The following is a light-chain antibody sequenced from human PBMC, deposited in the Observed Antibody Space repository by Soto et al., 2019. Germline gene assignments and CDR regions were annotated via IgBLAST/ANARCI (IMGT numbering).Light chain of an antibody. CDR2: AAS. J-gene: IGKJ5*01. V-gene: IGKV1-9*01. CDR3: QQLNSYRIT. Sequence: DIQLTQSPSFLSASVGDRVTITCRASQGISSYLAWYQQKPGKAPKLLIYAASTLQSGVPSRFSGSGSGTEFTLTISSLQPEDCATYYCQQLNSYRITFGQGTRLEIK. CDR1: QGISSY.